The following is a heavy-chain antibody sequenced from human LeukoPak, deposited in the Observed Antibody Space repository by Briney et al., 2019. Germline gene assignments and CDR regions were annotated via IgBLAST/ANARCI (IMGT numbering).Heavy chain of an antibody. CDR3: ARVRGSSGWRDYYYYMDV. J-gene: IGHJ6*03. CDR2: IYYSGST. CDR1: GGSISSGGYY. Sequence: SETLSLTCTVSGGSISSGGYYWSWIRQHPGKGLEWIGYIYYSGSTNYNPSLKSRVTISVDTSKNQFSLKLSSVTAADTAVYYCARVRGSSGWRDYYYYMDVWGKGTTVTVSS. D-gene: IGHD6-19*01. V-gene: IGHV4-61*08.